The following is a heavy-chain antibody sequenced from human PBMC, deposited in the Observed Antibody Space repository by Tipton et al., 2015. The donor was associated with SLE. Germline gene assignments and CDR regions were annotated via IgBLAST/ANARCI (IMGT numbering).Heavy chain of an antibody. CDR2: ISPSGTTV. V-gene: IGHV3-48*01. CDR1: GFTFSDFS. CDR3: ARRSGRYGDY. J-gene: IGHJ4*02. D-gene: IGHD3-10*01. Sequence: SLRLSCAASGFTFSDFSMQWVRQAPGKGPEYVSYISPSGTTVYSADSVKGRFTISRDNDQNSLFLQMTDLRVEDTAVYYCARRSGRYGDYWGQGTLVTVSS.